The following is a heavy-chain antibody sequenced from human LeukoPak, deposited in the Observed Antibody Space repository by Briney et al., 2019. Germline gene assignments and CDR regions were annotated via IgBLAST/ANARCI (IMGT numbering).Heavy chain of an antibody. V-gene: IGHV1-69*13. CDR2: IIPIFVTP. J-gene: IGHJ1*01. Sequence: GASVKVSCKASGYTFSLYGISSVGQAAGQGLEWMGGIIPIFVTPNYSQKFQGRVTITADESTSTAYMELSSLKLEDTAVYYCTREMATINWRAFQQWGPGTLVTVSS. CDR1: GYTFSLYG. CDR3: TREMATINWRAFQQ. D-gene: IGHD5-24*01.